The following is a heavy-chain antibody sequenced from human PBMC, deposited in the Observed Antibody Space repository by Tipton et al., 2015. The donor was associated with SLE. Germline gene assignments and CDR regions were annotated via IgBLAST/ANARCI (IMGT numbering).Heavy chain of an antibody. V-gene: IGHV4-61*09. CDR1: GGSISSGSYY. CDR3: ARGGDYYDSSGYYADY. J-gene: IGHJ4*02. CDR2: IYTSGST. Sequence: TLSLTCTVSGGSISSGSYYWSWIRQPAGKGLEWIGYIYTSGSTNYNPSLKSRVTISVDTSKNQFSLKLSSVTAADTAVYYCARGGDYYDSSGYYADYWGQGTLVTVSS. D-gene: IGHD3-22*01.